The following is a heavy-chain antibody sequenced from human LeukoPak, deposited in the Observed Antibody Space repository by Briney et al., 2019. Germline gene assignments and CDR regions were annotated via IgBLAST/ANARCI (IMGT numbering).Heavy chain of an antibody. CDR2: ISSDGTIT. CDR1: GLTFSSHW. V-gene: IGHV3-74*01. CDR3: ARGAPYFDN. J-gene: IGHJ4*02. Sequence: GGSLRLSCAASGLTFSSHWMHWVRQAPGKGLVWVSRISSDGTITNYADSVKGRFTISRDNAKNTLYVQMNSLRAEDTAVYYCARGAPYFDNWGQGILVTVSS.